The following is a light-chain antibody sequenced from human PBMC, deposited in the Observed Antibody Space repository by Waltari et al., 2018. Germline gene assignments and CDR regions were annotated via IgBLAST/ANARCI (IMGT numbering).Light chain of an antibody. Sequence: QSALTQPPSVSGSPGQSVTISCTGTSSDVGSYHRVSWYQQPPGTAPKLMIYELSNRPSGVPDRFSGSKSGNTASLTISGLQAEDEADYYCCSYAGSSTPHVVFGGGTKLTVL. CDR3: CSYAGSSTPHVV. J-gene: IGLJ2*01. V-gene: IGLV2-18*02. CDR2: ELS. CDR1: SSDVGSYHR.